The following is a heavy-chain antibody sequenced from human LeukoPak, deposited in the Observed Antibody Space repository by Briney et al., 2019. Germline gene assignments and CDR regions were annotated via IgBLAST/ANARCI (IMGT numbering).Heavy chain of an antibody. V-gene: IGHV1-18*01. CDR1: GYTFTSYG. CDR2: ISAYNSNT. CDR3: AREIYSGSYHDY. D-gene: IGHD1-26*01. J-gene: IGHJ4*02. Sequence: ASVKVSCKASGYTFTSYGISWVRQAPGQGLEWMGWISAYNSNTNYAQKLQGRVTMTTDTSTSTAYMELRSLRSDDTAVYYCAREIYSGSYHDYWGQGTLVTVSS.